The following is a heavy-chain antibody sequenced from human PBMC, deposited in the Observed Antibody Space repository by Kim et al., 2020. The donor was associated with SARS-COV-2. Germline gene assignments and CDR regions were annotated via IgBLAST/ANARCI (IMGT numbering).Heavy chain of an antibody. CDR3: ARDLIGYSYGKFDY. J-gene: IGHJ4*02. V-gene: IGHV1-46*01. Sequence: QNVQGGVSRTRDTSTSTVYMELSSLRSEDTAVYYCARDLIGYSYGKFDYWGQGTLVTVSS. D-gene: IGHD5-18*01.